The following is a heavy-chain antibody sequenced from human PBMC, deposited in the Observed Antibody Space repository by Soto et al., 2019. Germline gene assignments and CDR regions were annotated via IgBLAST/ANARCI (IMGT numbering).Heavy chain of an antibody. CDR3: ARGFSIGYLANWFDP. CDR2: IYYSGIT. D-gene: IGHD3-22*01. Sequence: QVQLQESGPGLVKPSQTLSLTYTVSGGSISSTNYYWSWIRQHPGKGLEWIGHIYYSGITHYNPSLKSRVTISRDTSKNQFYLNLTSVTAADTAVYYCARGFSIGYLANWFDPWGQGTLVPVSS. V-gene: IGHV4-31*03. CDR1: GGSISSTNYY. J-gene: IGHJ5*02.